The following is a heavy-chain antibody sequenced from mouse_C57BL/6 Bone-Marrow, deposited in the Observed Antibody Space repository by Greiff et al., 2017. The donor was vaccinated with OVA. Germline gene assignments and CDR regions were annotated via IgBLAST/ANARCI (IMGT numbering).Heavy chain of an antibody. CDR3: ARDDYYWYFDV. CDR1: GFTFSDFY. J-gene: IGHJ1*03. Sequence: EVKVVESGGGLVQSGRSLRLSCATSGFTFSDFYMEWVRQAPGKGLEWIAASRNKVNDYTTEYSASVKGRFIVSRDTSQSILYLQMNALRAEDTAIYYCARDDYYWYFDVWGTGTTVTVSS. V-gene: IGHV7-1*01. CDR2: SRNKVNDYTT.